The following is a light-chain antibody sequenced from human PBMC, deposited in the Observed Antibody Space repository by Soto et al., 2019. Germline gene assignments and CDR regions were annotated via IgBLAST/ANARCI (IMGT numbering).Light chain of an antibody. CDR3: SSYAGSNNYV. CDR1: SSDVGGYNY. CDR2: EVS. Sequence: QSALTQPPSASGSPRQSVTISCTGTSSDVGGYNYVSWYQQHPGKAPKLMIYEVSKRPSGVPDRFSGSMSGNTASLTVSGLQAEDEADYYCSSYAGSNNYVFGTGTKLTVL. J-gene: IGLJ1*01. V-gene: IGLV2-8*01.